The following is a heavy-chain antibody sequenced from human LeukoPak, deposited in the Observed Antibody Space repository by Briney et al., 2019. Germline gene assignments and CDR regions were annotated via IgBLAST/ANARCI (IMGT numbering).Heavy chain of an antibody. D-gene: IGHD6-13*01. J-gene: IGHJ6*02. CDR3: ARDRSSLIAAAETYGMDV. CDR1: GFTFSSYW. Sequence: PGGSLRLSCAASGFTFSSYWMHWVRQAPGKGLVWVSRINSDGSSTSYAESVKGRFTISRDNAKNTPYPQMNSRRAEDTDLYQCARDRSSLIAAAETYGMDVWGQGTTVTVSS. CDR2: INSDGSST. V-gene: IGHV3-74*01.